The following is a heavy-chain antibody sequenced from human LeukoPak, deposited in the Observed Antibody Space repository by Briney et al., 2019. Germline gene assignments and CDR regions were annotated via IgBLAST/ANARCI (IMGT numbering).Heavy chain of an antibody. CDR2: ISSSGSTI. D-gene: IGHD2-21*02. CDR1: GFTFSSYE. Sequence: GGSLRLSCAASGFTFSSYEMNWVRQAPGKGLEWVSYISSSGSTIYYADSVKGRFTISRDNAKNSLYLQMNSLRAEDTAVYYCASLNPIVVVTPSDYWGQGTLVTVSS. J-gene: IGHJ4*02. CDR3: ASLNPIVVVTPSDY. V-gene: IGHV3-48*03.